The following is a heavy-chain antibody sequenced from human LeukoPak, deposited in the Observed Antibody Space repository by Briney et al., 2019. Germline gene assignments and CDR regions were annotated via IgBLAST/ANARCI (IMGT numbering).Heavy chain of an antibody. D-gene: IGHD3-10*01. CDR2: IYTSGST. J-gene: IGHJ5*02. V-gene: IGHV4-61*02. CDR3: AREAPASDYYGSGSYKGWFDP. Sequence: SETLSLTCTVSGGSISSGSYYWSWIRQPAGKGLEWIGRIYTSGSTNYNPSLKSRVTISVDTSKNQFSLKLSSVTAADTAVYYCAREAPASDYYGSGSYKGWFDPWGQGTLVTVSS. CDR1: GGSISSGSYY.